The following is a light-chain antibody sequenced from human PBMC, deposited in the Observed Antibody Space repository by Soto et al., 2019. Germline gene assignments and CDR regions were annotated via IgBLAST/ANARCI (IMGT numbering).Light chain of an antibody. CDR3: TSYTRSTTLV. J-gene: IGLJ2*01. CDR2: DVS. CDR1: SSDIGGYNY. V-gene: IGLV2-14*03. Sequence: QSALTQPASVSGSPGQSITISCTGTSSDIGGYNYVSWYQQHPGTAPKLMIYDVSNRPSRVSNRFSGSKSGNTASLTISGLQAEDEADYYCTSYTRSTTLVFGGGTKLTVL.